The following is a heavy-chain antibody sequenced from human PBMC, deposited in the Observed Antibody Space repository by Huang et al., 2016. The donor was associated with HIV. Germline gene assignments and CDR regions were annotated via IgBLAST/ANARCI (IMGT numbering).Heavy chain of an antibody. V-gene: IGHV3-30*03. CDR1: GFSFTSYD. Sequence: QGQLVESGGGVVQPGRSLRLSCAASGFSFTSYDMQWVRQVPGKGLEVLSFVSNDGNEKYYADSVNGRFTISRDNFKNTLYLQMNSLRTGDTAVYFCLPAGHVSHYYYMDVWGKGTTVIVSS. CDR2: VSNDGNEK. CDR3: LPAGHVSHYYYMDV. J-gene: IGHJ6*03.